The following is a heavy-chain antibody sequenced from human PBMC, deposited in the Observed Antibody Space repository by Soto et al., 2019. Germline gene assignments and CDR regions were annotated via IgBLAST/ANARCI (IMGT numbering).Heavy chain of an antibody. J-gene: IGHJ6*02. CDR3: ARSAGDYYGMDV. Sequence: GGSLRLSCAASGFTFSSYNMNWVRQAPGKGLECVSSISSSSSYIYYADSVKGRFTISRDNAKNSLYLQMNSLRAEDTAVYYCARSAGDYYGMDVWGQGTTVTVSS. V-gene: IGHV3-21*01. D-gene: IGHD3-10*01. CDR1: GFTFSSYN. CDR2: ISSSSSYI.